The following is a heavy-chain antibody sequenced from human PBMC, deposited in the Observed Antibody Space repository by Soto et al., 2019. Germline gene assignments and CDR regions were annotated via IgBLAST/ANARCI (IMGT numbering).Heavy chain of an antibody. CDR3: ASPTGTGVNYHYYGMDV. CDR1: GGTFSSYS. D-gene: IGHD1-1*01. V-gene: IGHV1-69*13. J-gene: IGHJ6*02. Sequence: SMKVSCQASGGTFSSYSFSWVRQAPGQVLEWIGGIIPIFGTANYAQKFQGRVTITADESTSTAYMELSSLRSEDTAVYYCASPTGTGVNYHYYGMDVWGQGTTVTVYS. CDR2: IIPIFGTA.